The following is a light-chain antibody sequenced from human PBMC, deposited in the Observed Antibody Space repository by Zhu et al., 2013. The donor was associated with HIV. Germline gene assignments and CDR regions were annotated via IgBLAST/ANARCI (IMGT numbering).Light chain of an antibody. Sequence: QSALTQPRSVSGSPGQSVTISCTGTRSDVGGYNSVSWYQQYPGKAPKLMIYDVNKRPSGVPDRFSGSKFGNTASLTISGLQAEDEADYYCSSYTTSTTLVFGTGTQVT. CDR3: SSYTTSTTLV. V-gene: IGLV2-11*01. CDR2: DVN. CDR1: RSDVGGYNS. J-gene: IGLJ1*01.